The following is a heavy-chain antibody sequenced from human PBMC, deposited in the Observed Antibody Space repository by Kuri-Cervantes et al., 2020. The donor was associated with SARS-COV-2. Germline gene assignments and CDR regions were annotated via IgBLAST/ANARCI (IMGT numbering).Heavy chain of an antibody. J-gene: IGHJ6*03. Sequence: GGSLRLSCKASGCTFTSYGISWVRQAPGQGLEWMGWISAYNGNTNYAQKLQGRVTMTTDTSTSTAYMELSSLRSEDTAVYYCARVGDCSSTGCYDYYYMDVWGKGTTVTVSS. D-gene: IGHD2-2*03. V-gene: IGHV1-18*01. CDR2: ISAYNGNT. CDR3: ARVGDCSSTGCYDYYYMDV. CDR1: GCTFTSYG.